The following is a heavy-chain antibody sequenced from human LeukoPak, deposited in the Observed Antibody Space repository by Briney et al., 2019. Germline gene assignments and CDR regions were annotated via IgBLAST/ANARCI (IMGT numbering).Heavy chain of an antibody. CDR1: GGSVSSGSYY. CDR3: ARGLRGDPSDY. Sequence: PSETLSLTCTVSGGSVSSGSYYWSWIRQPPGKGLEWIGYIYYSGSTNYNPSLKSRVTISVDTSKNQFSLKLSSVTAADTAVYYCARGLRGDPSDYWGQGTLVTVSS. CDR2: IYYSGST. J-gene: IGHJ4*02. V-gene: IGHV4-61*01.